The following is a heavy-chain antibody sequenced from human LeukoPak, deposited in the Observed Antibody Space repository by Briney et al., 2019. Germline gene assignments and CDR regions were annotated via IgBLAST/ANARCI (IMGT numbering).Heavy chain of an antibody. Sequence: SRTLSLTCAVSGGSISSGGYSWSWIRQPPGKGLEWIGYIYHSGSTYYNPSLKSRVTISVDRSKNQFSLKLSSVTAADTAVYYCARGWGRYGNWFDPWGQGTLVTVSS. CDR2: IYHSGST. CDR3: ARGWGRYGNWFDP. V-gene: IGHV4-30-2*01. CDR1: GGSISSGGYS. J-gene: IGHJ5*02. D-gene: IGHD2-21*02.